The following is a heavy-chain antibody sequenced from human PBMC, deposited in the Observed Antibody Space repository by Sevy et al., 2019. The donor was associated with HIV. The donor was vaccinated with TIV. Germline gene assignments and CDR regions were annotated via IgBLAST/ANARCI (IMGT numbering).Heavy chain of an antibody. V-gene: IGHV3-74*03. Sequence: GGSLRLSCAASGFTFSNSWMHWVRQVPGKGLVWVSYINSDGSTTTYADSVKGRFTISRDNAKNTVYLQMNSLRAEDTAVYYCAKSSPSYCGGDCLGAFDYWGQGTLVTVSS. CDR1: GFTFSNSW. J-gene: IGHJ4*02. D-gene: IGHD2-21*01. CDR3: AKSSPSYCGGDCLGAFDY. CDR2: INSDGSTT.